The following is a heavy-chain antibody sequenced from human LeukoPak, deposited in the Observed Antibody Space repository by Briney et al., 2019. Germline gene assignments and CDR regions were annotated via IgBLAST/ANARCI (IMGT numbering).Heavy chain of an antibody. CDR2: IWNDGGNK. CDR1: GFTFSSHG. Sequence: GRSLRLSCAASGFTFSSHGMHWVRQAPGKGLEWVTMIWNDGGNKKYVDSVKGRFIISRDNSKNTLYLQMNSLRAEDTAVYYCARGCGGSPACYIIDYWGQGTLVTVSS. V-gene: IGHV3-33*01. CDR3: ARGCGGSPACYIIDY. J-gene: IGHJ4*02. D-gene: IGHD2-15*01.